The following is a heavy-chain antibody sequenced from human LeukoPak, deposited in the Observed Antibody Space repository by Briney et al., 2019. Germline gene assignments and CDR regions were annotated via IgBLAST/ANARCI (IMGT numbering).Heavy chain of an antibody. CDR3: ARDRAYDPRTRRGYGMDV. CDR1: GCTFSSYA. V-gene: IGHV3-30*04. D-gene: IGHD3-3*01. Sequence: GGTLRLSCAASGCTFSSYAMRWVCQTPPRGREWVAVISYDGSNKYYADSLKGRFTISRDNSKNTLYLQMNSLRAEDTAVYYCARDRAYDPRTRRGYGMDVWGKGTTVTVSS. J-gene: IGHJ6*04. CDR2: ISYDGSNK.